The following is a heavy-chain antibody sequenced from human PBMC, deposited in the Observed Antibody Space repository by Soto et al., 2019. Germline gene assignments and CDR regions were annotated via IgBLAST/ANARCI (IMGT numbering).Heavy chain of an antibody. CDR2: IIPIFGTA. J-gene: IGHJ6*02. D-gene: IGHD2-2*01. CDR3: ASPQDIVVVPAAKGGYYYYGMGV. CDR1: GGTFSSYA. Sequence: QVQLVQSGAEVKKPGSSVKVSCKASGGTFSSYAISWVRQAPGQGLEWMGGIIPIFGTANYAQKFQGRVTITADKSTSTAYMELSSLRSEDTAVYYCASPQDIVVVPAAKGGYYYYGMGVWGQGTTVTVSS. V-gene: IGHV1-69*06.